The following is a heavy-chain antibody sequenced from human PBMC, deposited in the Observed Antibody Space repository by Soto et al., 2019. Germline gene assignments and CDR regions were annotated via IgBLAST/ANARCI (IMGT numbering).Heavy chain of an antibody. CDR1: GGSISSGDDY. CDR3: VRLRGVVYYYDSSGYLDY. Sequence: SETLSLTCTVSGGSISSGDDYWSWIRQPPGKGLEWIGYIYYSGSTYYNPSLKSRVTISEDTSKNQFSLKLNSVTAADTAVYYCVRLRGVVYYYDSSGYLDYWGQGALVTVS. D-gene: IGHD3-22*01. CDR2: IYYSGST. V-gene: IGHV4-30-4*01. J-gene: IGHJ4*02.